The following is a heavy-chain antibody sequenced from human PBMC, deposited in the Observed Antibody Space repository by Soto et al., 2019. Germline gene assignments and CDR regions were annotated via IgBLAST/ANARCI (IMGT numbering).Heavy chain of an antibody. CDR2: ISSSSGHI. Sequence: EVQLVESGGGLVKPGGSLRLSCAASGFTFSSYSMNWVRQAPGKGLEWVSSISSSSGHIYYADSLKGRFTISRDNAKNSLYLQMNSLRAADTAVYYCTRHWMATREFDYWGQGTLVTVCS. V-gene: IGHV3-21*01. CDR3: TRHWMATREFDY. D-gene: IGHD1-26*01. CDR1: GFTFSSYS. J-gene: IGHJ4*02.